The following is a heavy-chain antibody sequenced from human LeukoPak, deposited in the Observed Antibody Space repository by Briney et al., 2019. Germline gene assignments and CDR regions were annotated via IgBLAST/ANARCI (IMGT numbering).Heavy chain of an antibody. CDR1: GFTFSSYS. J-gene: IGHJ4*02. Sequence: PGGSLRLSCAASGFTFSSYSMNWVRQAPGKGLEWVSSISSSSSYIYYADSVKGRFTISRDNAKNSLYLQMNSLRAGDTAVYYCARGSSSGAQFDYWGQGTLVTVSS. CDR3: ARGSSSGAQFDY. CDR2: ISSSSSYI. D-gene: IGHD6-13*01. V-gene: IGHV3-21*01.